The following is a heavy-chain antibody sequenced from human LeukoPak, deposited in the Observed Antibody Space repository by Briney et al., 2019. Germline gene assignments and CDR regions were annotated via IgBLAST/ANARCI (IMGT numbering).Heavy chain of an antibody. J-gene: IGHJ3*02. CDR1: GGSISSGGYS. D-gene: IGHD3-3*01. V-gene: IGHV4-30-2*01. CDR2: IYHSGST. CDR3: ARAARRITIFGVVTDAFDI. Sequence: NSSETLSLTCAVSGGSISSGGYSWSWIRQPPGKGLEWIGYIYHSGSTYYNPSLKSRVTISVDRSKNQFSLKLSSVTAADTAVYYCARAARRITIFGVVTDAFDIWGQGTMVTVSS.